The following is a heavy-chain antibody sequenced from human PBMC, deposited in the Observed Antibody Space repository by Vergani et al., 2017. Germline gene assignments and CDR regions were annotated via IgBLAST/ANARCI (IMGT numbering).Heavy chain of an antibody. CDR3: AKGYSSGWYTYCYYYYGMDV. CDR2: ISYDGSNK. D-gene: IGHD6-19*01. Sequence: QVQLVESGGGVVQPGRSLRLSCAASGFTFSSYGMHWVRQAPGKGLEWVAVISYDGSNKYYADSVKGRFTISRDNSKNTLYLQMNSLRAEDTAVYYCAKGYSSGWYTYCYYYYGMDVWGQGTTVTVSS. CDR1: GFTFSSYG. J-gene: IGHJ6*02. V-gene: IGHV3-30*18.